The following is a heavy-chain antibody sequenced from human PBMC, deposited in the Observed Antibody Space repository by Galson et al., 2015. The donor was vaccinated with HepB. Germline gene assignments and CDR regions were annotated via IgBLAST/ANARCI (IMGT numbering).Heavy chain of an antibody. V-gene: IGHV3-21*06. Sequence: SLRLSCATSGFALNSYSVNWIRQAPGNGLEWVASISSSSSSIHYGDSVRGRFTISRDNAKNSMDLQMNGLREDDTAVYFCVRGLYEFWGGYRPDTFDIWGQGTMVTVSS. D-gene: IGHD3/OR15-3a*01. CDR3: VRGLYEFWGGYRPDTFDI. CDR2: ISSSSSSI. J-gene: IGHJ3*02. CDR1: GFALNSYS.